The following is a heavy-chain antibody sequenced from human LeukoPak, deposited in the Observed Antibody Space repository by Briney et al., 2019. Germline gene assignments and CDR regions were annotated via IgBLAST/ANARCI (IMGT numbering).Heavy chain of an antibody. Sequence: SETLSLTCTVSGGSISSYYWSWIRQPPGKGLEWIGYIYYSGSTNYNPSLKSRVTISVDTSKNQFSLKLSSVTAADTAVYYCARQSYDYYDNSGFYDCWGQGTLVTVSS. CDR1: GGSISSYY. CDR3: ARQSYDYYDNSGFYDC. CDR2: IYYSGST. D-gene: IGHD3-22*01. V-gene: IGHV4-59*08. J-gene: IGHJ4*02.